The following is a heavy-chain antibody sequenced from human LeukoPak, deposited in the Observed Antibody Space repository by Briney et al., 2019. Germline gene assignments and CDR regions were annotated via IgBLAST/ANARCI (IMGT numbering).Heavy chain of an antibody. Sequence: SETLSLTCTVSGGSISSYYWSWIRQPPGKGLEWIGYIYYSGSTNYNPSLKSRVTISVDTSKNQFSLKLSSVTAADTAVYYCARHLWRRYFDHPNFDLWGRGTLVTVSS. CDR2: IYYSGST. V-gene: IGHV4-59*08. J-gene: IGHJ2*01. CDR3: ARHLWRRYFDHPNFDL. D-gene: IGHD3-9*01. CDR1: GGSISSYY.